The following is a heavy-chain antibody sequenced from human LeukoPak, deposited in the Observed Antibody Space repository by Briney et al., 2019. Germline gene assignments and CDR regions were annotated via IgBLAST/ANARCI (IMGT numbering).Heavy chain of an antibody. CDR2: INHSGST. CDR3: ARGRGAVAGIDY. Sequence: NPSETLSLTCAVYGGSFSGYYWSWIRQPPGKGLEWIGEINHSGSTNYNPSLKSRVTISVDTSKNQFSLKLSSVTAADTAVYYCARGRGAVAGIDYWGQGTLVTVSS. V-gene: IGHV4-34*01. CDR1: GGSFSGYY. J-gene: IGHJ4*02. D-gene: IGHD6-19*01.